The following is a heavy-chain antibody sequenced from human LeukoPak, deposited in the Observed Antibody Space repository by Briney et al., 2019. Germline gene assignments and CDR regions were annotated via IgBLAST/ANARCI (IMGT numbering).Heavy chain of an antibody. CDR2: IRYDGSNK. Sequence: PGGSLRLSCAASGFTFSSYWMHWVRQAPGKGLEWVAFIRYDGSNKYYADSVKGRFTISRDNSKNTLYLQMSSLRSEDTAVYYCARAPTRRYYMDVWGKGTAVTVSS. CDR3: ARAPTRRYYMDV. V-gene: IGHV3-30*02. CDR1: GFTFSSYW. J-gene: IGHJ6*03.